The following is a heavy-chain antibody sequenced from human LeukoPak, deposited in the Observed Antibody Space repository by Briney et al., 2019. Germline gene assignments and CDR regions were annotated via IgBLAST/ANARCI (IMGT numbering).Heavy chain of an antibody. J-gene: IGHJ6*03. CDR1: GYSFTSYW. V-gene: IGHV5-51*01. Sequence: GESLKISCKGSGYSFTSYWIGWVRQMPGKGLEWMGIIYPGDSDTRYSPSFQGQVTISADKSISTAYLQWSSLKASDTAMYYCARTSRKLSNYYGSGRGGYYYYMDVWGKGTTVTISS. CDR2: IYPGDSDT. D-gene: IGHD3-10*01. CDR3: ARTSRKLSNYYGSGRGGYYYYMDV.